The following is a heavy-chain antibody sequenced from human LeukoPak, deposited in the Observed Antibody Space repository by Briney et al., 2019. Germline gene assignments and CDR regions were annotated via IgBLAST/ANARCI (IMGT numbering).Heavy chain of an antibody. CDR3: ATGYSSTSYYFDY. D-gene: IGHD6-13*01. CDR2: IYHSGST. V-gene: IGHV4-59*01. Sequence: SETLSLTCTVSGDSISSYCWSWIRQPPGKGLEWIGYIYHSGSTNYNPSLKSRVTISADTSKDQFSLKLASVTAADTAVYYCATGYSSTSYYFDYWGQGTLVTVSS. CDR1: GDSISSYC. J-gene: IGHJ4*02.